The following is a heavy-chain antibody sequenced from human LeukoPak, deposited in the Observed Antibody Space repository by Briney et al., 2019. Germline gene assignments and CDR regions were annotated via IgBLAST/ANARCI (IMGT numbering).Heavy chain of an antibody. Sequence: PGGSLRLSCAASGFTFSSYGMHWVRQAPGMGLEWVAVIWYDGSNKYYADSVKGRFTISRDNSKNTLYLQMNSLRAEDTAVYYCARGDQLLWTYYYYGMDVWGKGTTVTVSS. J-gene: IGHJ6*04. V-gene: IGHV3-33*01. D-gene: IGHD2-2*01. CDR1: GFTFSSYG. CDR2: IWYDGSNK. CDR3: ARGDQLLWTYYYYGMDV.